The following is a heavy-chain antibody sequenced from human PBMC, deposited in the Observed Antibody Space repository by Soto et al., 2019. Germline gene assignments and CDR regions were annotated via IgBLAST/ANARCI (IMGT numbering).Heavy chain of an antibody. CDR2: MNPNSGNT. D-gene: IGHD4-17*01. CDR1: GYTFTSYD. CDR3: ARTRNGETVDY. Sequence: QVQLVQSGAEVKKPGASVKVSCKASGYTFTSYDINWERQATGQGLEWMGWMNPNSGNTGYAQKFQGRXTXTXXTSISTAYMELSSLRSEDTAVYYCARTRNGETVDYWGQGALVSVSS. J-gene: IGHJ4*02. V-gene: IGHV1-8*01.